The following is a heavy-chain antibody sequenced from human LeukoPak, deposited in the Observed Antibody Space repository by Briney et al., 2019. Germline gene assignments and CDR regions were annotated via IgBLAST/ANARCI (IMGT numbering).Heavy chain of an antibody. V-gene: IGHV4-34*01. D-gene: IGHD3-16*02. CDR1: GGSFSGYY. J-gene: IGHJ4*02. CDR2: INHSGST. CDR3: ARGVPGRSIDY. Sequence: PSETLSLTCAVYGGSFSGYYWSWIRQPPGKGLEWIGEINHSGSTNYNPSLKSRVTISVDTSKNQFSLKLSSVTAADTAVYYCARGVPGRSIDYWGQGTLVTVSS.